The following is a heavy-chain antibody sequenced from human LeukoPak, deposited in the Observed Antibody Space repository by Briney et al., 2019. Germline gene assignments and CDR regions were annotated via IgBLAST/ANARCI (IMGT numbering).Heavy chain of an antibody. CDR3: ARGSPQNYYDSSGYYLYNAFDI. CDR1: GYTFTSYG. Sequence: ASVKVSCKASGYTFTSYGISWVRQAPGQGLEWMGGIIPIFGTANYAQKFQGRVTITADESTSTAYMELSSLRSEDTAVYYCARGSPQNYYDSSGYYLYNAFDIWGQGTMVTVSS. J-gene: IGHJ3*02. V-gene: IGHV1-69*13. CDR2: IIPIFGTA. D-gene: IGHD3-22*01.